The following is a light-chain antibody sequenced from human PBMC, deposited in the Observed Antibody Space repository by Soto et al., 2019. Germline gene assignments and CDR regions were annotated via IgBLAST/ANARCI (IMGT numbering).Light chain of an antibody. CDR3: CSYVGGYSYV. CDR1: STDVGAYNY. CDR2: EVT. Sequence: QSALTQPPSASGSPGQSVTISCTGTSTDVGAYNYVSWYQQHPGKAPKLMIYEVTKRPSGVPDRFSGSKSGNTASLTVSGLQTEDEADYYCCSYVGGYSYVFGTGTKLTVL. V-gene: IGLV2-8*01. J-gene: IGLJ1*01.